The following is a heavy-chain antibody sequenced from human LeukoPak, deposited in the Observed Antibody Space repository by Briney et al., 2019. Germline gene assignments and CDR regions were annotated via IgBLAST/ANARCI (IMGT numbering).Heavy chain of an antibody. J-gene: IGHJ3*02. CDR3: AKDIFPLTGRDAFDI. CDR1: GFTFSSYG. D-gene: IGHD3-9*01. Sequence: GRSLRLSCAASGFTFSSYGMHWVRQAPGKGLEWVAVISYDGSNKYYADSVKGRFTISRDNSKNTLYLQMNSLRAEGTAVYYCAKDIFPLTGRDAFDIWGQGTMVTVSS. CDR2: ISYDGSNK. V-gene: IGHV3-30*18.